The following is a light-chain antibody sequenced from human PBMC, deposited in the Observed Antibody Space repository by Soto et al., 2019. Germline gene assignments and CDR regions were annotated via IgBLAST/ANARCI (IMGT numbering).Light chain of an antibody. CDR3: QQYINWPRT. V-gene: IGKV3-15*01. J-gene: IGKJ1*01. Sequence: EKVFAPFSATLSVSPVGREIPSCRASQRLSSNLAWYQQRPGQAPRLLIYGASIRATDIPARFIGSGSGAEFTLTISSLQSEDFAVYYCQQYINWPRTFGQGTKVDIK. CDR1: QRLSSN. CDR2: GAS.